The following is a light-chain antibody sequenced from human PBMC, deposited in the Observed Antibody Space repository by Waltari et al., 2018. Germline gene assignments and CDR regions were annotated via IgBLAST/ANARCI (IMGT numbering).Light chain of an antibody. CDR3: AAWDDSLNGVV. Sequence: QSVLTQPPSASGTPGQRVTISCSGSPSNIGNTTVNWFQQLPGTAPKLLIYNNNQRPSGVPDRFSGSKSGTSASLAISGLQSEDEGDYYCAAWDDSLNGVVFGGGTKLTVL. J-gene: IGLJ2*01. CDR1: PSNIGNTT. CDR2: NNN. V-gene: IGLV1-44*01.